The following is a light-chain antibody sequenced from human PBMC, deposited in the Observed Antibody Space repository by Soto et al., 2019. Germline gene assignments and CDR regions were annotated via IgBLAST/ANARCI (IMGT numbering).Light chain of an antibody. CDR3: GLYTSSDTPYV. J-gene: IGLJ1*01. Sequence: QSVLSQPASVSGSPGQSITISCTGTSSDVGAYKYVSWYQHHPDKAPKLIISVVSNRPSGVSNRFSGSKSGNTASLTISGLQAEDEADYYCGLYTSSDTPYVFGTGTKLTVL. V-gene: IGLV2-14*01. CDR2: VVS. CDR1: SSDVGAYKY.